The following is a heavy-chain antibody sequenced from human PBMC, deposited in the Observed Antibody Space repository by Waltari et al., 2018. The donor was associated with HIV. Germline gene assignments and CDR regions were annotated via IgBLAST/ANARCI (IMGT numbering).Heavy chain of an antibody. V-gene: IGHV3-49*05. CDR1: GFTFGDYG. CDR2: IRRKANGGAT. D-gene: IGHD6-19*01. J-gene: IGHJ4*02. Sequence: EVQLVESGGGLVKPGRSLRLSCTGSGFTFGDYGVSWFRQAPGKGLEWVGFIRRKANGGATQYGASVKGRFTISREDSKSVAYLQMNSLEIEDTAVYFCARGGVAVPGIHYWGQGTLVIVSS. CDR3: ARGGVAVPGIHY.